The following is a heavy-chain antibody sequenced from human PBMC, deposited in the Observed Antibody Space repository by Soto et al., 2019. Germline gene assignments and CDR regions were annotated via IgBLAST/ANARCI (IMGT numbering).Heavy chain of an antibody. D-gene: IGHD5-12*01. Sequence: SETLSLTCTVSNGSISTYYWSWIRQPPGRSLEWIGHIYYTGSPTYNTSLKSRVTISENTSKKTVSLTLISVTAEDTAVYYCARSRSTRQPFDYWGRGTLVTVSS. CDR3: ARSRSTRQPFDY. V-gene: IGHV4-59*01. CDR1: NGSISTYY. CDR2: IYYTGSP. J-gene: IGHJ4*02.